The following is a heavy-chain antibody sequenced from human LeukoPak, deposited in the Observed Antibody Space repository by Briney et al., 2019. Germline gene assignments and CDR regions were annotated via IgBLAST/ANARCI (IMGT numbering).Heavy chain of an antibody. V-gene: IGHV3-21*01. CDR3: ARAPTSGGSFDY. J-gene: IGHJ4*02. Sequence: GGSLRLSCAASGFTFSSYSMNWVRQAPGKGLDWVSSISSSSSYIYYADSVNGRFTISRDNAKTSLYLQMNILRAEDTAVYYCARAPTSGGSFDYWGQGTLVTVSS. CDR1: GFTFSSYS. CDR2: ISSSSSYI. D-gene: IGHD3-10*01.